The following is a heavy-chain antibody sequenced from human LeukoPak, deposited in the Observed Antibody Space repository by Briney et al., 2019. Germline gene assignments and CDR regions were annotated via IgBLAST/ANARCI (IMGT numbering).Heavy chain of an antibody. J-gene: IGHJ6*02. CDR1: GYTFTSYA. V-gene: IGHV7-4-1*02. CDR3: ARDLGAGSSWYYYYYGMDV. D-gene: IGHD6-13*01. CDR2: INTNTGNP. Sequence: ASVKVSCKASGYTFTSYAMNWVRQAPGQGLEWMGWINTNTGNPTYAQGFTGRFAFSLDTSVSTAYLQISSLKAEDTAVYYCARDLGAGSSWYYYYYGMDVWGQGTTVTVSS.